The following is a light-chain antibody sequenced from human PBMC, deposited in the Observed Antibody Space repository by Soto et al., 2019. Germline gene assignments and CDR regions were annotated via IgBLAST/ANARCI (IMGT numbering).Light chain of an antibody. CDR1: QGISTY. J-gene: IGKJ4*01. Sequence: DIQLTQSPSFLSASVGDRVTITCRATQGISTYLAWYQQNPGKATKLLIYTASTLQSGVPSRFSGSGSGTEFTLTISSLRPEDFATYYCQQLKSYPLTFGGGTKVEIK. V-gene: IGKV1-9*01. CDR3: QQLKSYPLT. CDR2: TAS.